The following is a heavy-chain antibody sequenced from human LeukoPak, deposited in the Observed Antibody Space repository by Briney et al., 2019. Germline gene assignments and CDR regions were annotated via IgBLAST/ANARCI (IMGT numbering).Heavy chain of an antibody. CDR3: ARDVSASWLNWFDP. D-gene: IGHD3-3*02. J-gene: IGHJ5*02. V-gene: IGHV3-74*01. CDR1: GFTFSSYW. CDR2: INGDESST. Sequence: PGGSLRLSCVASGFTFSSYWMYWVRQAPGKGLVWVSRINGDESSTSYADSVKGRFTISRDNAKNTLYLQMNSLRAEDTAVYYCARDVSASWLNWFDPWGQGTLVTVSS.